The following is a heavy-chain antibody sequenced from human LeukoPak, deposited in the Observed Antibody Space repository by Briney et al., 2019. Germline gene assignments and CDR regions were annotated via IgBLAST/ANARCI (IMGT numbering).Heavy chain of an antibody. J-gene: IGHJ6*03. D-gene: IGHD5-18*01. CDR2: IRSDGTNK. CDR1: GFTFSSYG. V-gene: IGHV3-30*02. Sequence: GGSLRLSCAASGFTFSSYGMHWVRQAPGKGLEWVAFIRSDGTNKYYADSVKGRFTISRDNSKNTLYLQMNSLRAEDTAVYYCAREQSYSYYSSGYYYYYYMDVWGKGTTVTVSS. CDR3: AREQSYSYYSSGYYYYYYMDV.